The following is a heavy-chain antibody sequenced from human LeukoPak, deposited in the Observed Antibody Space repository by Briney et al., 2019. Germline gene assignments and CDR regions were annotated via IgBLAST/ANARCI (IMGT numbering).Heavy chain of an antibody. Sequence: GSLRLPCASSGFTVSSNYMSWVRQAPGKGLEWVAVIYSGGSTYYADSVKGRFTISRDNSKNRLYLQMNILRAEDTAVYYCARDDPNYYGSGSYSPTWYYGMDVWGQGTTVTVSS. J-gene: IGHJ6*02. CDR2: IYSGGST. CDR1: GFTVSSNY. CDR3: ARDDPNYYGSGSYSPTWYYGMDV. D-gene: IGHD3-10*01. V-gene: IGHV3-53*01.